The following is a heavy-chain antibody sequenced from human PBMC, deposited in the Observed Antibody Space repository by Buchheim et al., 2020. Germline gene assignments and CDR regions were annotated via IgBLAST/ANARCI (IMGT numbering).Heavy chain of an antibody. Sequence: QVQLQESGPGLVKPSQTLSLTCTVSGGSISSGDYYWSWIRQPPGKGLEWIGYIYYSGSTYYNPSLKSRVTISVDTSKNQFFLKLSSVTAADTAVYYCARDVVVVVAASYYYYGMDVWGQGTT. CDR1: GGSISSGDYY. D-gene: IGHD2-15*01. CDR2: IYYSGST. V-gene: IGHV4-30-4*01. J-gene: IGHJ6*02. CDR3: ARDVVVVVAASYYYYGMDV.